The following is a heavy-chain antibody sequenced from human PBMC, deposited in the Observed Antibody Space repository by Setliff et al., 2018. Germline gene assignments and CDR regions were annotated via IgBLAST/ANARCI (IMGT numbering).Heavy chain of an antibody. CDR1: GGSISTYY. V-gene: IGHV4-59*01. CDR2: VYYSGTT. CDR3: ARARDGIDFDYFDY. Sequence: KTSETLSLTCTVSGGSISTYYWSWIRQTPVKGLEWIGYVYYSGTTNYNPLFKSRVTISVDRPKNQFSLKLSSVTAADTGVYYCARARDGIDFDYFDYWGRGTPVTVSS. J-gene: IGHJ4*02.